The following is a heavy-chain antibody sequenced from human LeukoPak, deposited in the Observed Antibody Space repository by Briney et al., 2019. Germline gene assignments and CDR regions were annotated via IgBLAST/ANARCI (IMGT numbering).Heavy chain of an antibody. V-gene: IGHV3-15*01. CDR3: TTDRVGYGYGAFDI. Sequence: GGSLRLSCAASGFTFSNAWMSWVRQAPGKGLEWVGRIKSKTDGGTTDCAAPVKGRFTISRDDSKNTLYLQMNSLKTEDTAVYYCTTDRVGYGYGAFDIWGQGTMVTVSS. CDR1: GFTFSNAW. CDR2: IKSKTDGGTT. D-gene: IGHD5-18*01. J-gene: IGHJ3*02.